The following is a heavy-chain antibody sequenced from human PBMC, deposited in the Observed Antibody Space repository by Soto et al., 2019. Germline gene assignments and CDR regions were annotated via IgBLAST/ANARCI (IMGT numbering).Heavy chain of an antibody. J-gene: IGHJ5*02. V-gene: IGHV3-23*01. CDR2: ISGSGGST. D-gene: IGHD6-19*01. CDR1: GFTFSSYA. Sequence: LRLSCAASGFTFSSYAMSWVRQAPGKGLEWVSAISGSGGSTYYADSVKGRFTISRDNSKNTLYLQMNSLRAEDTAVYYCAKVDQWLVRRWFDPWGQGTLVTVSS. CDR3: AKVDQWLVRRWFDP.